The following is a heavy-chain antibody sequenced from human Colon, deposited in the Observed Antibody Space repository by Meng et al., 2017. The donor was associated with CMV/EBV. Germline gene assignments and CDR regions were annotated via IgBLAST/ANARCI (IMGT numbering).Heavy chain of an antibody. V-gene: IGHV3-21*01. Sequence: GGSLKISCAASGFSFSSYSMNWVRQAPGKGLEWVSSISSSSSHIYYAESVKGRFTISRDNAKNSLYLQMNSLRVEDTAVYYCARDPSSSSGPDYFDYWGQGTLVTVPS. CDR3: ARDPSSSSGPDYFDY. J-gene: IGHJ4*02. CDR2: ISSSSSHI. D-gene: IGHD6-6*01. CDR1: GFSFSSYS.